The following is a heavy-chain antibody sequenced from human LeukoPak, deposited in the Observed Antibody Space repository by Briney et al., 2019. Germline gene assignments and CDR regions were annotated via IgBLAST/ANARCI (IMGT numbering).Heavy chain of an antibody. J-gene: IGHJ4*02. CDR1: GFTFSSYW. V-gene: IGHV3-7*01. D-gene: IGHD2-15*01. Sequence: PGGSLRLSCAASGFTFSSYWMNWVRQAPGKGPEWVANIKQDGGEKYYVDSVKGRFTISRDNAKNSLYLQMNSLRAEDTAVYYCARGRYCSGNRCSFFDYWGQGTLVTVSS. CDR3: ARGRYCSGNRCSFFDY. CDR2: IKQDGGEK.